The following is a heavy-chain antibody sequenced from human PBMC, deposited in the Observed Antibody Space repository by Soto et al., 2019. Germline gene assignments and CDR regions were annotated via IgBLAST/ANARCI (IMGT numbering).Heavy chain of an antibody. Sequence: PGGSLRLSCAASGFTFSSYAMHWVRQAPGKGLEWVAVISYDGSNKYYADSVKGRFTISRDNSKNTLYLQMNSLRAEDTAVYYCARDRAGYYDSSGSPSYGMDVWGQGTTVTVSS. CDR1: GFTFSSYA. V-gene: IGHV3-30-3*01. CDR3: ARDRAGYYDSSGSPSYGMDV. J-gene: IGHJ6*02. D-gene: IGHD3-22*01. CDR2: ISYDGSNK.